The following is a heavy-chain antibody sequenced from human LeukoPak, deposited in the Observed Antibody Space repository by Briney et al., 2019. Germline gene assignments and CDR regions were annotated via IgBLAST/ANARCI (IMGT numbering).Heavy chain of an antibody. D-gene: IGHD1-1*01. CDR2: IYYSGST. J-gene: IGHJ6*04. V-gene: IGHV4-59*01. Sequence: SETLSLTCTVSGGSISSYYWSWLRQPPGKGLEWFGYIYYSGSTNYNPSLKSRVTISVDTSKNQFSLKLSSVTAADTAVYYCARDDPRTTNYGMDVWGKGTTVTVSS. CDR3: ARDDPRTTNYGMDV. CDR1: GGSISSYY.